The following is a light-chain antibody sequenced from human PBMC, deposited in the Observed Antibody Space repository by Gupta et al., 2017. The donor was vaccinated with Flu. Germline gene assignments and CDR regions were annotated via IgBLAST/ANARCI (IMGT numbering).Light chain of an antibody. CDR3: QQYDHYRT. V-gene: IGKV1-5*03. CDR1: QSISTW. J-gene: IGKJ1*01. CDR2: EAS. Sequence: IQMTQFPSTLSASVGDRVTITCRASQSISTWLAWYQQEPGKAPKLLISEASSLENGVPSRFSGSGSGTEFTLTISSLQPDDFATYYCQQYDHYRTFGPGTKVEIK.